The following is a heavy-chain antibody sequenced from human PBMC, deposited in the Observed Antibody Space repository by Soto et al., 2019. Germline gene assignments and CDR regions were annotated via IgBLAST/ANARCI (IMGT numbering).Heavy chain of an antibody. J-gene: IGHJ4*02. CDR3: ARLSLVDIVAKLGGEFDF. D-gene: IGHD5-12*01. V-gene: IGHV5-51*01. CDR1: GYSFTSYW. Sequence: GEALKICCKGSGYSFTSYWIGWVRQMPGKGLEWMGIIYPGDSDTRYSPSFQGQVTISADKSISTAYLQWSSLKASDTAMYYCARLSLVDIVAKLGGEFDFWGQGTLETVSS. CDR2: IYPGDSDT.